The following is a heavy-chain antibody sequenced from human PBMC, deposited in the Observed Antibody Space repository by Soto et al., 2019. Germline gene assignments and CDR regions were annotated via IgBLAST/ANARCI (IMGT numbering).Heavy chain of an antibody. J-gene: IGHJ4*02. CDR3: ARGRIEQRYPFDY. CDR2: IYYSGST. V-gene: IGHV4-59*01. Sequence: PSETLSLTCTVSGGSISSYYWSWIRQPPGKGLEWIGYIYYSGSTNYNPSLKSRVTISVDTSKNQFSLKLSSVTAADTAVYYCARGRIEQRYPFDYCARGTLVTGSS. D-gene: IGHD1-1*01. CDR1: GGSISSYY.